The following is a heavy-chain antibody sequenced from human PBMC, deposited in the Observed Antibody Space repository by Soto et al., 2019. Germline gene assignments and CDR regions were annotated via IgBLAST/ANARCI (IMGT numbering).Heavy chain of an antibody. V-gene: IGHV3-7*01. CDR2: INQGGSEK. CDR3: ARDGVDAGLYFDY. J-gene: IGHJ4*02. Sequence: EVQLVESGGGLVQPGGSLRLSCGASGFTFSSHWMCWVRQAPGKGLEWVATINQGGSEKYYVDSVKGRFTISRDNAKNSLYLQVNSLRVEDTAVYYCARDGVDAGLYFDYWGQGALVTVSS. D-gene: IGHD2-15*01. CDR1: GFTFSSHW.